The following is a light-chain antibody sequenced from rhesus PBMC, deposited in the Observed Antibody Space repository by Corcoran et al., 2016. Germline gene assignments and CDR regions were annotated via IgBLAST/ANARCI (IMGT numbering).Light chain of an antibody. J-gene: IGKJ1*01. CDR1: QSVSSS. V-gene: IGKV3-24*01. CDR2: GAS. Sequence: EIVMTQSPATLSLSPGERATLSCRASQSVSSSLAWYQQKPGQAPRLLIYGASSRAPGIPARFSGRGFGTDFTLTISSLEPEGVAVYYCLQHSNWPRTFGQGTKVEIK. CDR3: LQHSNWPRT.